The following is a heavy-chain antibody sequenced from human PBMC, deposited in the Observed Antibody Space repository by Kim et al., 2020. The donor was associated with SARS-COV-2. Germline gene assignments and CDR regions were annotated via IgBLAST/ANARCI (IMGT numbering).Heavy chain of an antibody. V-gene: IGHV4-39*01. CDR1: GGSISSSSYY. Sequence: SETLSLTCTVSGGSISSSSYYWGWIRQPPGKGLEWIGSIYYSGSTYYNPSLKSRVTISVDTSKNQFSLKLSSVTAADTAVYYCARVTRAAAGTDYYYYYGVDVWGQGTTVTVSS. D-gene: IGHD6-13*01. CDR2: IYYSGST. J-gene: IGHJ6*02. CDR3: ARVTRAAAGTDYYYYYGVDV.